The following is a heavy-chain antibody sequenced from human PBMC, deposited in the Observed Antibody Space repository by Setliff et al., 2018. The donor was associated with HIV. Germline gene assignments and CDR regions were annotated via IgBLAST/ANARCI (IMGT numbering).Heavy chain of an antibody. V-gene: IGHV4-39*01. CDR3: ASYRKAERWLQLGGNFDY. CDR1: GGSISSSSYD. CDR2: IYYSGST. D-gene: IGHD5-12*01. Sequence: SETLSLTCTVAGGSISSSSYDWGWIRQPPGKGREWIGSIYYSGSTYYNPSLKSRVTISVDTSKNQFSLKLSSVTAADTAVYYCASYRKAERWLQLGGNFDYWGQGTLVTVSS. J-gene: IGHJ4*02.